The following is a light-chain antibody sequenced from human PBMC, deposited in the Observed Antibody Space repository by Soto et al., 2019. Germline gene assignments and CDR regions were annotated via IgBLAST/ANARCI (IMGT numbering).Light chain of an antibody. V-gene: IGLV1-40*01. J-gene: IGLJ1*01. Sequence: QSVLTQPPSVSGAPGQRVTISCTGSSSNVGADYDVHWYQQYPGTAPKLLIFVNNNRPSGVPDRFSGSKSGTSASLAITGLQPEDEADYYCSSYTISMTYVFGTGTKVTVL. CDR3: SSYTISMTYV. CDR1: SSNVGADYD. CDR2: VNN.